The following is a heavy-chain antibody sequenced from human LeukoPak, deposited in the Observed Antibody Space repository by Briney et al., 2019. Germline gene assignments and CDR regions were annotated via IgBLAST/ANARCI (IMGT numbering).Heavy chain of an antibody. D-gene: IGHD5/OR15-5a*01. Sequence: PGGPLRVSCAGSGFVFSDFYINWIRHSPGKGLEWLAYISPDGSYTTYGDSVKGRFVISRDNAKNSASLQMNSLRVEDTAVYFCASDQVSGVFDYWGQGARVTVS. CDR3: ASDQVSGVFDY. CDR2: ISPDGSYT. V-gene: IGHV3-11*05. J-gene: IGHJ4*02. CDR1: GFVFSDFY.